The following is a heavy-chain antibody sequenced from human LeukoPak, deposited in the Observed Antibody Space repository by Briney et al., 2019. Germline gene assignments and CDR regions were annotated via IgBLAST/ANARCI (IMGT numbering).Heavy chain of an antibody. J-gene: IGHJ4*02. CDR2: ISGSGGST. CDR3: AKDVRPAQNYFDY. Sequence: GGSLRLSCAASGFTVSSYAISWVRQAPGKGLEWVSAISGSGGSTYYADSVKGRFTISRDNSKNTLYLQMNSLRAEDTAVYYCAKDVRPAQNYFDYWGQGTLVTVSS. CDR1: GFTVSSYA. V-gene: IGHV3-23*01.